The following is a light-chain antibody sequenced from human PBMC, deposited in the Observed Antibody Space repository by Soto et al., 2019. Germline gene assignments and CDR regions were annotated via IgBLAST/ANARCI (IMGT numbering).Light chain of an antibody. J-gene: IGKJ5*01. CDR2: GAS. Sequence: ESVLTQSAGTRSLSPVERATLSCRASQSVHTFLAWYQQKPGQAPRLLIYGASTRATGVPARFSGSGSGTDFTLTISSLEPEDFAVYYCHQRSNWPPDTFGQGTRLEIK. CDR1: QSVHTF. V-gene: IGKV3-11*01. CDR3: HQRSNWPPDT.